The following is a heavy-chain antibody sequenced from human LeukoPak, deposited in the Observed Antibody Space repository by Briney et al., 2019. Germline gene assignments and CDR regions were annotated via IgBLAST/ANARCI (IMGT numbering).Heavy chain of an antibody. Sequence: PGGSLRLSCAASGFTFSDYYMSWIRQAPGKGLEWVSYISSSNSYTNYADSVKGRFYADSVKGRFTISRDNAKNSLYPQMNSLRAEDTAVYYCASLTYYFDSSGYYPGYFQHWGQGTLVTVSS. V-gene: IGHV3-11*03. D-gene: IGHD3-22*01. CDR1: GFTFSDYY. J-gene: IGHJ1*01. CDR2: ISSSNSYT. CDR3: ASLTYYFDSSGYYPGYFQH.